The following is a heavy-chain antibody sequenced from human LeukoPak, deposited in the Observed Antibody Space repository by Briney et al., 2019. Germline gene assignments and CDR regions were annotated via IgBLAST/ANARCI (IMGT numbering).Heavy chain of an antibody. V-gene: IGHV3-53*01. D-gene: IGHD1-26*01. CDR3: TREVSGSLYFDY. CDR2: IYSGGST. CDR1: GFTVSSNY. Sequence: GGSLRLSRAASGFTVSSNYMSWVRQAPGKGLEWVSVIYSGGSTYYADSVKGRFSISRDNAKNSLYLQMNSLRAEDTAVYYCTREVSGSLYFDYWGQGTLVTVSS. J-gene: IGHJ4*02.